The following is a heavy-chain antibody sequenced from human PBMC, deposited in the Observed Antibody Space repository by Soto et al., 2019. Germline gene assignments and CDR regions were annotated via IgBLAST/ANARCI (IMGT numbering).Heavy chain of an antibody. CDR2: IYYSGST. V-gene: IGHV4-59*01. D-gene: IGHD6-19*01. CDR3: ARGGYSSGWNNWFDP. CDR1: GGSISSYY. Sequence: PWETLSLTCTVSGGSISSYYWSWIRQPPGKGLEWIGYIYYSGSTNYNPSLKSRVTISVDTSKNQFSLKLSSVTAADTAVYYCARGGYSSGWNNWFDPWGQGTLVTVSS. J-gene: IGHJ5*02.